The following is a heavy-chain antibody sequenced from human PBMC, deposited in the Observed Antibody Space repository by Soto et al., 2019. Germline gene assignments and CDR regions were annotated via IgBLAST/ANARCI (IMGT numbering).Heavy chain of an antibody. CDR1: GFTFSSYE. CDR2: ISSSGTTV. J-gene: IGHJ4*02. Sequence: GGSLRLSCAASGFTFSSYEMNWVRQAPGKGLEWVSYISSSGTTVHYADSVKGRFTISRDNAKNSFYLQMNSLRAEDTAIYYCARDDSRSYSLDYWGQGTLVTVSS. V-gene: IGHV3-48*03. D-gene: IGHD1-26*01. CDR3: ARDDSRSYSLDY.